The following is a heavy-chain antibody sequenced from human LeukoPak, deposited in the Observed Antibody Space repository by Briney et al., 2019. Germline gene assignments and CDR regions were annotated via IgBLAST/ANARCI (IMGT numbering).Heavy chain of an antibody. J-gene: IGHJ5*02. CDR2: IIPTFGTA. D-gene: IGHD2-15*01. V-gene: IGHV1-69*06. CDR1: GGTFSSYA. Sequence: GASVKVSCKASGGTFSSYAVSWVRQAPGQGLEWMGGIIPTFGTANYAQKFQGRVTITADKSTSTAYTELSSLRSEDTAVYYCANIVVVVAATSKPYNWFDPWSQGTLVTVSS. CDR3: ANIVVVVAATSKPYNWFDP.